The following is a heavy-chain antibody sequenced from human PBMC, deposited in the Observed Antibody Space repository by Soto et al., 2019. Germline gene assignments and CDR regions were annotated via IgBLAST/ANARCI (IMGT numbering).Heavy chain of an antibody. Sequence: PGESLKISCKGAGYSFTSYWIGWVSKMTGKGLEWMGIIYPGDSDTRYSPSFQGQVTISADKSISTAYLQWSSLKASDTAMYYYARHGPWSSNGFYYGMDVWGQGTTVTVSS. V-gene: IGHV5-51*01. CDR3: ARHGPWSSNGFYYGMDV. CDR1: GYSFTSYW. D-gene: IGHD6-13*01. CDR2: IYPGDSDT. J-gene: IGHJ6*02.